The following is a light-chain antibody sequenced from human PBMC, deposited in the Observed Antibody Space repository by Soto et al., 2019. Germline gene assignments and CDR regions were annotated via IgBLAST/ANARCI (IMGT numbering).Light chain of an antibody. Sequence: QSVLTQPASVSGSPGQSITVSCTGTYSDIGAYDSVSWYQHLPGRAPKLLIYGVDRRPSGISYRFSASKSGNTASLTISGLQPEDEADYYCTSCTTATTYVFGTGTQLTVL. CDR2: GVD. CDR1: YSDIGAYDS. CDR3: TSCTTATTYV. V-gene: IGLV2-14*01. J-gene: IGLJ1*01.